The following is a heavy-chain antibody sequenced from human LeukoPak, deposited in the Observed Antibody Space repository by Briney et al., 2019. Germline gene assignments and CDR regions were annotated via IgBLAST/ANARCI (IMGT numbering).Heavy chain of an antibody. CDR3: ARVRDYSNSPFNWFDA. Sequence: ASVKVSCKASGYTFNHNYLHWVRQAPGQGLAWMGWINPNNPATHSSHKFQGRVTMTSDSSISTVYLEVNRLKPDDTAVYFCARVRDYSNSPFNWFDAWGQGTLVIVSS. CDR2: INPNNPAT. D-gene: IGHD6-6*01. V-gene: IGHV1-2*07. J-gene: IGHJ5*02. CDR1: GYTFNHNY.